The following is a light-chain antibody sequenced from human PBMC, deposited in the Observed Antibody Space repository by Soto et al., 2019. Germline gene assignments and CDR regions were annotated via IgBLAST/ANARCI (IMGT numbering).Light chain of an antibody. CDR1: SSDIGGYKY. J-gene: IGLJ3*02. V-gene: IGLV2-14*01. CDR2: EVS. CDR3: TSYSRYRVLV. Sequence: QSALTQPASVSGSLGQSITISCTGTSSDIGGYKYVSWYQQHPGKAPKLIIFEVSNRRSGVPDRFSGSNSGNTASLTISGLQAEDEADYYCTSYSRYRVLVFGGGTKVTVL.